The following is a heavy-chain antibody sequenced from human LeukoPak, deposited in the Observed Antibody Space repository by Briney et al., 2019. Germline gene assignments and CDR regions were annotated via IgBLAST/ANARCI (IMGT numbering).Heavy chain of an antibody. Sequence: GGSLRLSCVASGFTFSSYAIHWVRQAPGKGLEWVAVISYDGSNKYYADSVKGRFTISRDNAKNTVSLQMNSLGAEDSAVYYCARGVSYPIYGMDVWGQGTTVTVSS. V-gene: IGHV3-30-3*01. CDR2: ISYDGSNK. D-gene: IGHD1-26*01. J-gene: IGHJ6*02. CDR3: ARGVSYPIYGMDV. CDR1: GFTFSSYA.